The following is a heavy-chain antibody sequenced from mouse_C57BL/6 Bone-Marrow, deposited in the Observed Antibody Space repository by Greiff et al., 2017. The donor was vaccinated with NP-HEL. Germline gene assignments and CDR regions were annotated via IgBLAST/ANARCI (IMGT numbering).Heavy chain of an antibody. Sequence: QVQLKESGAELARPGASVKLSCKASGYTFTSYGISWVKQRTGQGLEWIGEIYPRSGNTYYNEKFKGKATLTADKSSSTAYMELRSLTSQDSAVYFYARRGNRAQATLLDYWGQGTTLTVSS. J-gene: IGHJ2*01. D-gene: IGHD3-2*02. CDR1: GYTFTSYG. CDR3: ARRGNRAQATLLDY. CDR2: IYPRSGNT. V-gene: IGHV1-81*01.